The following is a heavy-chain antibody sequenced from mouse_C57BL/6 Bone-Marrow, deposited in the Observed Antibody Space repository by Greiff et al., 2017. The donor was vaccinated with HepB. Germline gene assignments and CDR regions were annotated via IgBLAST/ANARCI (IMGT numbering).Heavy chain of an antibody. CDR2: IHPNSGST. CDR1: GYTFTSYW. J-gene: IGHJ3*01. V-gene: IGHV1-64*01. Sequence: QVQLQQPGAELVKPGASVKLSSKASGYTFTSYWMHWVKQRPGQGLEWIGMIHPNSGSTNYNEKFKSKATLTVDKSSSTAYMQLSSLTSEDSAVYYSERSLDYEESSWFAYWGQGTLVTVSA. D-gene: IGHD2-4*01. CDR3: ERSLDYEESSWFAY.